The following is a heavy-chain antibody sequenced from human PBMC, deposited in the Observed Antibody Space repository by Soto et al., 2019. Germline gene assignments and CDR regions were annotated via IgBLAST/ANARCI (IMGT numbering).Heavy chain of an antibody. CDR2: ISGSGGST. Sequence: GGSLRLSCAASGFTFSSYAMSWVRQAPGKGLEWVSGISGSGGSTYYADSVKGRFTISRDNSKNTLYLQMNSLRAEDTAVYYCAKHSPPPTYDFWSGPHFDYWGQGTLVTVSS. D-gene: IGHD3-3*01. V-gene: IGHV3-23*01. J-gene: IGHJ4*02. CDR3: AKHSPPPTYDFWSGPHFDY. CDR1: GFTFSSYA.